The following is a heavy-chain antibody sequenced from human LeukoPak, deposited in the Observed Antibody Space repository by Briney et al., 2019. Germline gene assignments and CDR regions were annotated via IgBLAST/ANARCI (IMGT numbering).Heavy chain of an antibody. D-gene: IGHD3-22*01. Sequence: YPGGSLRLSCAASGFTFSSYAMSWVRQAPGKGLEWVSAISGSGGSTYYADSVKGRFTISRDNSKNTLYLQMNSLRAEDTAVYYCAKEYYYDSSGYLDPIYGMDVWGQGTTVTVSS. CDR2: ISGSGGST. CDR1: GFTFSSYA. CDR3: AKEYYYDSSGYLDPIYGMDV. V-gene: IGHV3-23*01. J-gene: IGHJ6*02.